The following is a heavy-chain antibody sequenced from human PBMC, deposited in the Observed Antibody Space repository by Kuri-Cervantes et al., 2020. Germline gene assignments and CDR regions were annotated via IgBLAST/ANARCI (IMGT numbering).Heavy chain of an antibody. V-gene: IGHV3-21*03. D-gene: IGHD3-16*01. CDR3: ARDSLGDDDWYFDL. CDR1: GFTFSIYS. Sequence: GGSLRLSCAASGFTFSIYSMNWVRQAPGKGLEWVSSISSSSSYKYYADSVKGRFTISRDNAKNSLYLQMNRLRAEDTAVYYCARDSLGDDDWYFDLWGRGTLVTVSS. J-gene: IGHJ2*01. CDR2: ISSSSSYK.